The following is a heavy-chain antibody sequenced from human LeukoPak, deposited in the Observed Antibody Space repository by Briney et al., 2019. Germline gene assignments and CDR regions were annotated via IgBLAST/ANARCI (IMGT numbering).Heavy chain of an antibody. D-gene: IGHD3-16*01. Sequence: ASVKVSCKASGYTFTSYYMHWVRQAPGQGLEWMGIINPSGGSTSYAQKFQGRVTMTRDTSISTAYMELSRLRSDDTAVYYCASGGSSFDYWGQGTLVTVSS. CDR2: INPSGGST. CDR3: ASGGSSFDY. V-gene: IGHV1-46*01. CDR1: GYTFTSYY. J-gene: IGHJ4*02.